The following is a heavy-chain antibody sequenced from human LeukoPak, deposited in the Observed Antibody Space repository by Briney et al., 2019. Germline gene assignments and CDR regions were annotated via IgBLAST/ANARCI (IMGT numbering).Heavy chain of an antibody. D-gene: IGHD3-10*01. V-gene: IGHV1-2*02. CDR3: ARTPVTVIRGVIEDGMDV. CDR2: INPNTGRT. CDR1: GYTFTDYY. J-gene: IGHJ6*02. Sequence: ASVKVSCKPSGYTFTDYYLHWVRQAPGQGLEWMGWINPNTGRTNYAQNFQGRVTMTRDTSASTAYMDLSRLGSDDTAVYYCARTPVTVIRGVIEDGMDVWGQGTTVTVSS.